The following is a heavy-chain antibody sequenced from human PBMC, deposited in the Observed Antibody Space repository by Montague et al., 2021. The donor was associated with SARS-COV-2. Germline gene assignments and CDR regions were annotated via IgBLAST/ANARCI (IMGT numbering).Heavy chain of an antibody. J-gene: IGHJ4*02. D-gene: IGHD3-22*01. Sequence: SLRLSCAASGFTFSSYSINWVRQAPGKGLEWVSSISKISDYIYYADSVKGQFTISRDNAKNSLYLQLDSLRAEDTAVYYCARGYDSSGYQYWGQGTLVTVSS. CDR1: GFTFSSYS. CDR3: ARGYDSSGYQY. V-gene: IGHV3-21*04. CDR2: ISKISDYI.